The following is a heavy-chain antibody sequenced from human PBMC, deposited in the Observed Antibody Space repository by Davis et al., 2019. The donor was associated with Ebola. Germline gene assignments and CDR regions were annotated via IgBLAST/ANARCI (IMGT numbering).Heavy chain of an antibody. CDR3: ARGEGYSSIWYGLSVSFLPGY. J-gene: IGHJ4*02. Sequence: GGSLRLSCAASGFTFSSYSMNWVRQAPGKGLEWVSYISSSSSTIYYADSVKGRFTISRDNAKNSLYLQMNSLRDEDTTVYYCARGEGYSSIWYGLSVSFLPGYWGQGTLVTVSS. CDR1: GFTFSSYS. D-gene: IGHD6-13*01. V-gene: IGHV3-48*02. CDR2: ISSSSSTI.